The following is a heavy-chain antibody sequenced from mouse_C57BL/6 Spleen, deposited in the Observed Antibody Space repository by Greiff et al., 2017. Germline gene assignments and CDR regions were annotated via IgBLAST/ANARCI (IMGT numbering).Heavy chain of an antibody. J-gene: IGHJ4*01. D-gene: IGHD1-1*01. V-gene: IGHV1-63*01. CDR3: ARALYYGSTLGAMDY. CDR1: GYTFTNYW. CDR2: IYPGGGYT. Sequence: LVESGAELVRPGTSVKMSCKASGYTFTNYWIGWAKQRPGHGLEWIGDIYPGGGYTNYNEKFKGKATLTADKSSSTAYMQFSSLTSEDSAIYYCARALYYGSTLGAMDYWGQGTSVTVSS.